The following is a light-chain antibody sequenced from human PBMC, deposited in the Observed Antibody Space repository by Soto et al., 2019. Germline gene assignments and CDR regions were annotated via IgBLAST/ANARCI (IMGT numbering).Light chain of an antibody. CDR3: QHYNSYSEA. CDR1: QTISSW. CDR2: DAS. J-gene: IGKJ1*01. V-gene: IGKV1-5*01. Sequence: DIQMTQSPSTLSGSVGDRFTITCRASQTISSWLAWYQQKPGKAPKLLIYDASSLESGVPSRFSGSGSGTEFTLTINSLQPDDFATYYCQHYNSYSEAFGQGTKVDIK.